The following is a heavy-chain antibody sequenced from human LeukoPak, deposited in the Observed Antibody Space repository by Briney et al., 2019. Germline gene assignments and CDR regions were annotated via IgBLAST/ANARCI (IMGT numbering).Heavy chain of an antibody. D-gene: IGHD3-22*01. J-gene: IGHJ4*02. CDR2: INHSGST. Sequence: SETLSLTCAVYGGSFSGYYWSWIRQPPGKGLEWIGEINHSGSTNYNPSLKSRVTISVDTSKNQFSLKLSSVTAAGTAVYYCAKAGGNYYDSSGPPTEVWGQGTLVTVSS. CDR1: GGSFSGYY. V-gene: IGHV4-34*01. CDR3: AKAGGNYYDSSGPPTEV.